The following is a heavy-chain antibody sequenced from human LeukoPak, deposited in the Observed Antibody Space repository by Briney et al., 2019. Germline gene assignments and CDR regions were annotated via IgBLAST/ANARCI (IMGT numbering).Heavy chain of an antibody. CDR2: INSSGGST. D-gene: IGHD6-13*01. CDR3: AKGLEVSSSWYFGSMGD. CDR1: GFTFSNYA. J-gene: IGHJ6*02. Sequence: PGGSLRLSCAASGFTFSNYAMSWVRQAPGKGLEWVSAINSSGGSTSYADSVKSRFTISRDSSKNALYLQMNSLRVDDTAVYYCAKGLEVSSSWYFGSMGDWGQGTTATVSS. V-gene: IGHV3-23*01.